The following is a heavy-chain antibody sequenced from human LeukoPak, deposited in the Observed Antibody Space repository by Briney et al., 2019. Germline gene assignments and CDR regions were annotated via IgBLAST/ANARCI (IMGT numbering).Heavy chain of an antibody. CDR3: AREPRYDFWSGYYPAVDAFDI. CDR2: ISYDGSNK. CDR1: GFTFSSYA. Sequence: GGSLRLSCAASGFTFSSYAMRWVRQAPGKGLEWVAVISYDGSNKYYADSVKGRFTISRDNSKNTLYLQMNSLRAEDTAVYYCAREPRYDFWSGYYPAVDAFDIWGQGTMVTVSS. D-gene: IGHD3-3*01. J-gene: IGHJ3*02. V-gene: IGHV3-30-3*01.